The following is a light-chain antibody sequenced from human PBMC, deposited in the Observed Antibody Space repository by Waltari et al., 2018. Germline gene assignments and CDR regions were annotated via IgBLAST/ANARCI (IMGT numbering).Light chain of an antibody. CDR1: SSDVSAYNH. CDR3: CSRAGTYTLV. CDR2: DVI. V-gene: IGLV2-11*01. J-gene: IGLJ2*01. Sequence: QSALTQPRSVSGSPGQSVTISCTGTSSDVSAYNHVTWYQHHPGKPPKLMLYDVIKRPSGVPDRFSGSKSGNTASLTISGLQAEDEADYYCCSRAGTYTLVFGGGTKLTVL.